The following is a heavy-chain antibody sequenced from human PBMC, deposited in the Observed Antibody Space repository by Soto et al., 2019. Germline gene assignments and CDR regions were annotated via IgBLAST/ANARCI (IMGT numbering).Heavy chain of an antibody. CDR2: ISSSSSTI. Sequence: EVQLVESGGGLVQPGGSLRLSCAASGFTFSSYSMNWVRQAPGKGLEWVSYISSSSSTIYYADSVKGRFTISRDNAKNSLYLQMNSLRAEDTAVYYCARDLDSSSFECYFDYWGQGTLVTVSS. CDR1: GFTFSSYS. V-gene: IGHV3-48*01. J-gene: IGHJ4*02. CDR3: ARDLDSSSFECYFDY. D-gene: IGHD6-6*01.